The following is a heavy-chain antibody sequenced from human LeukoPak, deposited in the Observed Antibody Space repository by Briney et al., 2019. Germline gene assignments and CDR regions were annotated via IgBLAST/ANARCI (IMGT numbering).Heavy chain of an antibody. CDR1: GFTFSSYS. J-gene: IGHJ4*02. CDR2: ISSSSTI. D-gene: IGHD3-10*01. CDR3: ARDVGPYGSGFDY. Sequence: GGSLRLSRAASGFTFSSYSMNWVRQAPGKGLEWVSYISSSSTIYYADSVKGRFTISRDNAKNSLYLQMNSLRDEDTAVYYCARDVGPYGSGFDYWGQGTLVTVSS. V-gene: IGHV3-48*02.